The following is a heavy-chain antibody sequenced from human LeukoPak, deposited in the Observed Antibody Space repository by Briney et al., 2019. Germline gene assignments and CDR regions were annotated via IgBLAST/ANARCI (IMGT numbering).Heavy chain of an antibody. D-gene: IGHD5-12*01. CDR2: INTNTGNP. V-gene: IGHV7-4-1*02. J-gene: IGHJ4*02. Sequence: ASVKVSCKASGYTFTRYAMNWGRQAPGQGLEWMGWINTNTGNPTYAQGFTGRFVFSLDTPVSTTYLQISSLKADDTAVYYCARDLSSGYELDCWGQGTLVTVSS. CDR1: GYTFTRYA. CDR3: ARDLSSGYELDC.